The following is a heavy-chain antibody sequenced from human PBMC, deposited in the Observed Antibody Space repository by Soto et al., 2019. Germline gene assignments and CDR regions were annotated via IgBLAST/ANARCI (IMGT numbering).Heavy chain of an antibody. CDR1: GFTFSNAW. Sequence: EVQLVESGGGLVKPGGSLRLSCAASGFTFSNAWMNWVRQAPGKGLEWVGRIKSKTDGGTTDYAAPVKGRFTISKDDSKNTLYLQMNSLKTEDTAVYYCTTDEAECSGGSCYSRAHYGMDVWGQETTVTVSS. J-gene: IGHJ6*02. CDR3: TTDEAECSGGSCYSRAHYGMDV. D-gene: IGHD2-15*01. CDR2: IKSKTDGGTT. V-gene: IGHV3-15*07.